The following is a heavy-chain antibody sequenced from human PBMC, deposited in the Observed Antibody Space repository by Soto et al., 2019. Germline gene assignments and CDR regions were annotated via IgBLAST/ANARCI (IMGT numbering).Heavy chain of an antibody. CDR1: GFIFKMYW. V-gene: IGHV3-74*02. Sequence: EVQLVESGGGLVQPGGSVRLSCAASGFIFKMYWMHWVRQSPGKGLVWISRIYNDGTYSDYADSVRDRFTISRDNVNDTLYLQMNNLRAEDSGLYYCTRGPRTISTGTGAYWGQGTHVTVSS. CDR2: IYNDGTYS. J-gene: IGHJ4*02. CDR3: TRGPRTISTGTGAY. D-gene: IGHD3-10*01.